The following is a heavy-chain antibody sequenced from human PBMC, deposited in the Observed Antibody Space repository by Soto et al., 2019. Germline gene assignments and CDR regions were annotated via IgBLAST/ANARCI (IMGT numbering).Heavy chain of an antibody. Sequence: QVQLIQSGAEVKTPGSSVKVSCKASGGTFSSFLMGWVRQAPGQGLEWMGGIIPVFGRATYSQKFQGRVTITADDSTRTVYMELSGLTSEDTAVYYCILDCTSMSCYGYLGVDVWGQGTTVTVSS. CDR3: ILDCTSMSCYGYLGVDV. CDR1: GGTFSSFL. J-gene: IGHJ6*02. V-gene: IGHV1-69*01. D-gene: IGHD5-18*01. CDR2: IIPVFGRA.